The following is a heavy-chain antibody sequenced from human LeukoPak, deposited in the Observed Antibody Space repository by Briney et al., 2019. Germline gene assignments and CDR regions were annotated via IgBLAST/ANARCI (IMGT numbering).Heavy chain of an antibody. CDR3: AKVRGFTIFGTFDY. V-gene: IGHV3-23*01. CDR1: GFTFSSYS. J-gene: IGHJ4*02. Sequence: GGSLRLSCAASGFTFSSYSMNWVRQAPGKGLEWVSAISGSGGSTYYADSVKGRFTISRDNSKNTLYLQMNSLRAEDTAVYYCAKVRGFTIFGTFDYWGQGTLVTVSS. D-gene: IGHD3-3*01. CDR2: ISGSGGST.